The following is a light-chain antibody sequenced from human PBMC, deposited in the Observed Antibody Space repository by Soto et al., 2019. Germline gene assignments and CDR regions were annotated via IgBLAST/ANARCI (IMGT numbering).Light chain of an antibody. CDR1: SSDVGSNNR. CDR2: DVS. J-gene: IGLJ1*01. Sequence: QSALTQPPSVSGSPGQSVAISCTGTSSDVGSNNRVSWYQQPPGTAPKLIIYDVSNRPSGIPDRFSGSRSANTASLTISGLQAEDEADYYCSSFTTINTYVFGTGTKLTVL. CDR3: SSFTTINTYV. V-gene: IGLV2-18*02.